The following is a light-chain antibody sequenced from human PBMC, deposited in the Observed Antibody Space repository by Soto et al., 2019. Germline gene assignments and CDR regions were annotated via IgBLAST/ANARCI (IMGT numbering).Light chain of an antibody. CDR3: QQYGSSPPYT. J-gene: IGKJ2*01. CDR1: QSVSSSY. CDR2: GAS. V-gene: IGKV3-20*01. Sequence: EIVLTQSPGTLSLSPGERATLSCRASQSVSSSYLAWYQQKPGQAPRLLIYGASSRATGIPDRFSGSGSGTAVTLPISRLEPEDYAVDYCQQYGSSPPYTFGQGTKLEIK.